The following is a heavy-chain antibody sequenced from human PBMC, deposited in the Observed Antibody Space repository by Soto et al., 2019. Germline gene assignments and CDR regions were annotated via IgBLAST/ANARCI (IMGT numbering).Heavy chain of an antibody. D-gene: IGHD5-12*01. CDR3: ARPVRLKSGYDYEYYYYYGMDV. Sequence: QVQLVQSGAEVKKPGSSVKVSCKASGGTFSSYAISWVRQAPGQGLEWMGGIIPIFGTANYAQKFQGRVTITADESTSTAYLELSSLRAEDTAVHYCARPVRLKSGYDYEYYYYYGMDVWGQVTPVTVS. CDR1: GGTFSSYA. J-gene: IGHJ6*01. CDR2: IIPIFGTA. V-gene: IGHV1-69*01.